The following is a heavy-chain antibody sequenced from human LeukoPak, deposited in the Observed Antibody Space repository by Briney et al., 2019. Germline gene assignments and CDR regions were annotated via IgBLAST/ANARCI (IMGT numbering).Heavy chain of an antibody. J-gene: IGHJ4*02. V-gene: IGHV4-38-2*02. CDR2: IYHSGST. D-gene: IGHD6-19*01. CDR3: ARLKAVAGTAYYFDY. CDR1: GYSISSGYY. Sequence: SETLSLTCTVSGYSISSGYYWGWIRQPPGKGLEWIGSIYHSGSTYHNPSLKSRVTISVDTSKNQFSLKLSSVTAADTAVYYCARLKAVAGTAYYFDYWGQGTLVTVSS.